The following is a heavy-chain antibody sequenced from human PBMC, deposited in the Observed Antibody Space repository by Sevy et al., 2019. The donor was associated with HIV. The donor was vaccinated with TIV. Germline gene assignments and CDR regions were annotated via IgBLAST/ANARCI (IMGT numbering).Heavy chain of an antibody. D-gene: IGHD3-9*01. V-gene: IGHV3-74*01. Sequence: GGSLRLSCEASGFTFSSYWMHWVRQVPGKGLVWVSRIDPDGSRTSYVDSVKGRFTISTDNAKNTLYLQMNSLRGEDTAVYYCAKAFDWPSGYWGQGTLVTVSS. J-gene: IGHJ4*02. CDR3: AKAFDWPSGY. CDR2: IDPDGSRT. CDR1: GFTFSSYW.